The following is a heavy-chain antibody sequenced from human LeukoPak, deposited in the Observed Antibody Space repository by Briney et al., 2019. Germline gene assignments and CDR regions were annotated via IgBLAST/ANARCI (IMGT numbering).Heavy chain of an antibody. D-gene: IGHD5-12*01. CDR3: ARGYSGYDAFDI. J-gene: IGHJ3*02. CDR1: GGSISSYY. V-gene: IGHV4-59*01. Sequence: SETLSVTCTVSGGSISSYYWSWIRQPPGKGLEWVGYIYYSGSTNYNPSHKSRGTISVDTTKKQFSLKLSSVTAADTAVYYCARGYSGYDAFDIWGQGTMVTVSS. CDR2: IYYSGST.